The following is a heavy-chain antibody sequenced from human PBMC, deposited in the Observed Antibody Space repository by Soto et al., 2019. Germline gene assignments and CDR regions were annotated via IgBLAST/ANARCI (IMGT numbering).Heavy chain of an antibody. J-gene: IGHJ4*02. CDR1: GFTFGNYA. V-gene: IGHV3-23*01. CDR2: ITGTGADT. CDR3: AKGSSTSRPYYFDY. D-gene: IGHD2-2*01. Sequence: EVQLLESGGGLVQPGGSLRLSCAASGFTFGNYAMSWVRQAPGKGLEWFSAITGTGADTYHADSVKARFTISRDNSKNTLFLQMNSLRAEDTAIYYCAKGSSTSRPYYFDYWGRGTLVTVSS.